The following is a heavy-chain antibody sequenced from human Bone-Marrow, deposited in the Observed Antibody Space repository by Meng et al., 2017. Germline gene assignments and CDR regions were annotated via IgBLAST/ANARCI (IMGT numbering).Heavy chain of an antibody. CDR3: ARGDWLEYYYGSGQNYYYGMDV. V-gene: IGHV1-8*03. Sequence: ASVKVSCKASGYTFTSYDINWVRQATGQGLEWMGWMNPNSGNTGYAQKFQGRVTITRNTSISTAYMELSSLRSEDTAVYYCARGDWLEYYYGSGQNYYYGMDVWGQGTTVTVSS. D-gene: IGHD3-10*01. CDR1: GYTFTSYD. J-gene: IGHJ6*02. CDR2: MNPNSGNT.